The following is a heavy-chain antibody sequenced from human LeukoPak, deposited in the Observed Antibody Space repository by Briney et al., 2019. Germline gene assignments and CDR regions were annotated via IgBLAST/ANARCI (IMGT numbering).Heavy chain of an antibody. CDR1: GGSISSSSYY. CDR3: ASGRDGYNPTDAFDI. J-gene: IGHJ3*02. V-gene: IGHV4-39*07. CDR2: IYYSGST. Sequence: PSETLSLTCTVSGGSISSSSYYWGWIRQPPGKGLEWIGSIYYSGSTYYNPSLKSRVTISVDTSKNQFSLKLSSVTAADTAVYYCASGRDGYNPTDAFDIWGQGTMVTVSS. D-gene: IGHD5-24*01.